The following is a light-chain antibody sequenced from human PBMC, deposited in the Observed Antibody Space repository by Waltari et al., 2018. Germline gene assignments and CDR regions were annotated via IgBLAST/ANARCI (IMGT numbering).Light chain of an antibody. CDR1: QIVGSS. CDR2: GAS. CDR3: QQYNKWV. J-gene: IGKJ1*01. Sequence: ILLTQSPATLSVSPGERVTLSCRASQIVGSSLAWYQQKPGQAPRLLIYGASTRATGIPARFSGSGSGTEFTLTISSLQSEDFAVYYCQQYNKWVFGQGTKVEIK. V-gene: IGKV3-15*01.